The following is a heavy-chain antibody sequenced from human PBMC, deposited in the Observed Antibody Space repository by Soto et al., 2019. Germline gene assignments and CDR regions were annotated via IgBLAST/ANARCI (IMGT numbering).Heavy chain of an antibody. J-gene: IGHJ6*02. Sequence: QVQLQESGPGLVKPSETLSLTCTVSGGSISSYYWSWIRQPPGKGLEWIGYIYYSGSTNYNPSLKSRVTISVDTSKNQFSLKLSSVTAADTAVYYCARERRYKELGGLMNYYYGMDVWGQGTTVTVSS. CDR1: GGSISSYY. CDR2: IYYSGST. D-gene: IGHD1-20*01. V-gene: IGHV4-59*01. CDR3: ARERRYKELGGLMNYYYGMDV.